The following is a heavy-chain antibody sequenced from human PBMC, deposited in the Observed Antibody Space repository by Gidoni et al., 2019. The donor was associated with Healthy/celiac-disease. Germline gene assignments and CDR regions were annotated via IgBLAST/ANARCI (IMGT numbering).Heavy chain of an antibody. CDR3: AKGGYSSGVTGMDV. CDR1: GFTFSSYG. J-gene: IGHJ6*02. Sequence: QVQLVESGGGVVQPGRSLRLSCAAPGFTFSSYGMHWVRQAPGKGLEWVAVISYDGSNKYYADSVKGRFTISRDNSKNTLYLQMNSLRAEDTAVYYCAKGGYSSGVTGMDVWGQGTTVTVSS. CDR2: ISYDGSNK. V-gene: IGHV3-30*18. D-gene: IGHD6-19*01.